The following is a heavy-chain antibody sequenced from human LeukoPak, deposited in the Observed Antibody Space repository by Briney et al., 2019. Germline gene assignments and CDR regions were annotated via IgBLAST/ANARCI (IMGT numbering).Heavy chain of an antibody. CDR3: ASGSGYLLPFDY. J-gene: IGHJ4*02. V-gene: IGHV1-69*05. D-gene: IGHD5-18*01. CDR2: IIPIFGTA. CDR1: GGTFSSYA. Sequence: SVKVSCKASGGTFSSYAVSWVRQAPGQGLEWMGGIIPIFGTANYAQKFQGRVTITTDESTSTAYMELSSLRSEDTAVYYCASGSGYLLPFDYWGQGTLVTVSS.